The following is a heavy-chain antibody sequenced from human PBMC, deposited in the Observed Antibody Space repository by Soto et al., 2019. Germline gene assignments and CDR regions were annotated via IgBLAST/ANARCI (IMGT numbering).Heavy chain of an antibody. Sequence: PGESLKISCKGSGYSFTSYWIGWVRQMPGKGLEWMGIIYPGDSDTRYSPSFQGQVTISADKSISTAYLQWSSLKASDTAMYYCARAILTGFQNYYYYMDVWGKGTTVTVSS. V-gene: IGHV5-51*01. D-gene: IGHD3-9*01. CDR2: IYPGDSDT. CDR3: ARAILTGFQNYYYYMDV. CDR1: GYSFTSYW. J-gene: IGHJ6*03.